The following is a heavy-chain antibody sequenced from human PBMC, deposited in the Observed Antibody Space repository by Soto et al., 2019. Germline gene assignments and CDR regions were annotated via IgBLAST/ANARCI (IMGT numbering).Heavy chain of an antibody. Sequence: GGSLRLSCAASGFTFSSYSMNWVRQAPGKGLEWVSYISSSSSTIYYADSVKGRFTISRDNAKNSLYLQMNSLRAEDTAVYYCARVAAAGDDAFDIWGQGTMVTVSS. CDR1: GFTFSSYS. CDR3: ARVAAAGDDAFDI. V-gene: IGHV3-48*01. J-gene: IGHJ3*02. CDR2: ISSSSSTI. D-gene: IGHD6-13*01.